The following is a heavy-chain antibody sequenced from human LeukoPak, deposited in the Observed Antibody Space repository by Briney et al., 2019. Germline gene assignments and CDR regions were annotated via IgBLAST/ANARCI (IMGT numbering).Heavy chain of an antibody. CDR1: GFTFSSYA. CDR3: AKDDTSELVGATTVGAFDI. V-gene: IGHV3-23*01. J-gene: IGHJ3*02. D-gene: IGHD1-26*01. Sequence: GGSLRLSCAASGFTFSSYAMSWVRQAPGKGQEWVSAISGSGGSTYYADSVKGRFTISRDNSKNTLYLQMNSLRAEDTAVYYCAKDDTSELVGATTVGAFDIWGQGTMVTVSS. CDR2: ISGSGGST.